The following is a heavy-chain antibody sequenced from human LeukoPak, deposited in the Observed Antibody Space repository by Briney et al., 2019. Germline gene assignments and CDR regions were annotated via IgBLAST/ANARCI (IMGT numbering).Heavy chain of an antibody. J-gene: IGHJ6*02. CDR2: INPSGGST. CDR3: ARHLEEIWYYYYGMDV. CDR1: GYTFTSYY. V-gene: IGHV1-46*01. D-gene: IGHD1-1*01. Sequence: GASVKVSCKASGYTFTSYYMHWVRQAPGQGLEWMGIINPSGGSTSYARKFQGRVTMTRDTSTSTVYMELSSLRSEDTAVYYCARHLEEIWYYYYGMDVWGQGTTVTVSS.